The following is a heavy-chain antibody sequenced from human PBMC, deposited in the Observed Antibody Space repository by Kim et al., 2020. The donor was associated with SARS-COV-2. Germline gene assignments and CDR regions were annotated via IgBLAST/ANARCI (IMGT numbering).Heavy chain of an antibody. CDR1: GFTFSSYS. D-gene: IGHD5-18*01. CDR3: ARTLLVDTAMVPDAFDI. Sequence: GGSLRLSCAASGFTFSSYSMNWVRQAPGKGLEWVSSISSSSSYIYYADSVKGRFTISRDNAKNSLYLQMNSLRAEDTAVYYCARTLLVDTAMVPDAFDIWGQGTMVTVSS. J-gene: IGHJ3*02. V-gene: IGHV3-21*01. CDR2: ISSSSSYI.